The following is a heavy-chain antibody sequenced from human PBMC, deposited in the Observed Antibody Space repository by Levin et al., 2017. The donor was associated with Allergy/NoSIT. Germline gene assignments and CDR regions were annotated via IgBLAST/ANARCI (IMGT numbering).Heavy chain of an antibody. CDR1: GFTFSSYS. J-gene: IGHJ3*02. CDR3: ARGFRELLYRDAFDI. V-gene: IGHV3-21*01. CDR2: ISSSSSYI. Sequence: NPGGSLRLSCAASGFTFSSYSMNWVRQAPGKGLEWVSSISSSSSYIYYADSVKGRFTISRDNAKNSLYLQMNSLRAEDTAVYYCARGFRELLYRDAFDIWGQGTMVTVSS. D-gene: IGHD3-10*01.